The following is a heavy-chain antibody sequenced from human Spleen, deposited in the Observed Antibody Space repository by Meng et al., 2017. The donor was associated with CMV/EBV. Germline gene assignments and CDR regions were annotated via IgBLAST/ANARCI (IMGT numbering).Heavy chain of an antibody. V-gene: IGHV3-74*01. D-gene: IGHD3-3*01. Sequence: FAFSSHWMHGVRQVPGKGLVWVARINGDRSVTTYADSVKGRFTISRDNAKTTVYLQMNSLRVEDTAVYFCARAETFYDFWTGYYKDYWGQGTLVTVSS. CDR2: INGDRSVT. CDR3: ARAETFYDFWTGYYKDY. J-gene: IGHJ4*02. CDR1: FAFSSHW.